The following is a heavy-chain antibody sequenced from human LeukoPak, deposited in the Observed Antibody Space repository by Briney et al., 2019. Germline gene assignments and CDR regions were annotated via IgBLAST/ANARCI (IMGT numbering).Heavy chain of an antibody. D-gene: IGHD3-16*02. V-gene: IGHV1-8*01. CDR1: GYTFTSYD. CDR3: ARPQLYDYVWGSYRSSFAFDI. CDR2: MKLNSGKT. Sequence: ASVKVSCKASGYTFTSYDINRVRQAPGQGLEWMGWMKLNSGKTGYAQKFQGRVTMTRNTSISTAYMELSSLRSEDTAVYYCARPQLYDYVWGSYRSSFAFDIWGQGTMVTVSS. J-gene: IGHJ3*02.